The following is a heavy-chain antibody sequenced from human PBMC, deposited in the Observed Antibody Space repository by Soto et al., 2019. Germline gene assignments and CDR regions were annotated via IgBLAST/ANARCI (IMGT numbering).Heavy chain of an antibody. V-gene: IGHV3-30-3*01. CDR3: ARDPKTSGGQHWAFNYFDS. J-gene: IGHJ4*02. CDR2: ISYDGTNK. D-gene: IGHD7-27*01. Sequence: LRLSCAASGFSFSISPMHWVRQAPGKGPEWVALISYDGTNKFYADSVKGRFTISRDNSKSTLYLQVDSLRPEDAAVYYCARDPKTSGGQHWAFNYFDSWGQGTPVTVSS. CDR1: GFSFSISP.